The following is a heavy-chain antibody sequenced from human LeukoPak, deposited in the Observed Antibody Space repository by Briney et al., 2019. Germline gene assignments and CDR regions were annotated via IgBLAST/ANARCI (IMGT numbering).Heavy chain of an antibody. V-gene: IGHV3-64D*06. CDR1: GFTLSSYA. Sequence: GGSLRLSCSASGFTLSSYAMHWVRQAPGKGLEYVSAISSNGGSTYYAHSVKGRFTISRDNSKHTLYLQMSSLRAEDTAVYDCVKDRVRGAPGAFDIWGQATMVTVSS. D-gene: IGHD3-10*01. J-gene: IGHJ3*02. CDR3: VKDRVRGAPGAFDI. CDR2: ISSNGGST.